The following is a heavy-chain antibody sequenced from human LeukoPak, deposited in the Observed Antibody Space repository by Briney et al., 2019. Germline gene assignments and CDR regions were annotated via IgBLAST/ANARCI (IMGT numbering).Heavy chain of an antibody. Sequence: SETLSLTCAVYGGSFSGYYWSWIRQPPGKGLEWIGEINHSGSTNYNPSLKSRVTISVDTSKNQVSLKLSSVTAVDTAVYYCARGTTMIVVVITSRAPRYFDLWGRGTLVTVSS. V-gene: IGHV4-34*01. CDR1: GGSFSGYY. J-gene: IGHJ2*01. CDR3: ARGTTMIVVVITSRAPRYFDL. D-gene: IGHD3-22*01. CDR2: INHSGST.